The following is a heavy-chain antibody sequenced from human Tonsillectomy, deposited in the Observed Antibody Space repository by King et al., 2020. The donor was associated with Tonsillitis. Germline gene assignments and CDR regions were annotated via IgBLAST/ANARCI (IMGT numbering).Heavy chain of an antibody. J-gene: IGHJ5*02. V-gene: IGHV1-2*02. D-gene: IGHD3-10*01. CDR1: EYTFTGYY. CDR2: INPNSGGS. Sequence: VQLVESGAEVRKPGASVKVSCKASEYTFTGYYMHWVRQAPGQGLEWMGWINPNSGGSNFAQKFQGRVTMTRDTSISTTYMELSRLRSDDTAVYFCARGGEELLWIGEPPMGDWFDPWGQGTLVTVSS. CDR3: ARGGEELLWIGEPPMGDWFDP.